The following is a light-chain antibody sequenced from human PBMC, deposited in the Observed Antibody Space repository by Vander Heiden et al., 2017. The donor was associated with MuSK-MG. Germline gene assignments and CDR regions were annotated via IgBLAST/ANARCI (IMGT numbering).Light chain of an antibody. Sequence: QSVLTQPPSVSGAPGQRVTIPCTGSSSNIGAGYDVHWYQQFPGTAPKLCIYSNSNRPSGVPDRFSGSKSGASASLAISGLQAEDEADYYCQSYDSSLSGSIFGGGTKLTVL. J-gene: IGLJ2*01. CDR2: SNS. CDR1: SSNIGAGYD. V-gene: IGLV1-40*01. CDR3: QSYDSSLSGSI.